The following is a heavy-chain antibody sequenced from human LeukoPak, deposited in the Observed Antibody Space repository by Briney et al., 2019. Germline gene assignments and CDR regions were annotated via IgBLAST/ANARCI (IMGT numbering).Heavy chain of an antibody. V-gene: IGHV3-74*01. CDR1: GFTFSSYW. Sequence: GGSLRLSCAASGFTFSSYWMHWVRQAPGKGLVWVSRINSDGSSTSCADSVKGRFTISRDNAKNTLYLQMNSLRAEDTAVYYCARDHPALQPFDYWGQGTLVTVSS. D-gene: IGHD1-1*01. J-gene: IGHJ4*02. CDR3: ARDHPALQPFDY. CDR2: INSDGSST.